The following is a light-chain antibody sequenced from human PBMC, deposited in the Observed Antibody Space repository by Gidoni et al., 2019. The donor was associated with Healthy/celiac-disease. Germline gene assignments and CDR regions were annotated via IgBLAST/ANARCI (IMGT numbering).Light chain of an antibody. CDR2: AAS. J-gene: IGKJ4*01. CDR3: QQLNSYPPT. Sequence: DIQLTPSPSFLSASVGDRVTITCRASQGISSYLAWYQQKPGKAPKLLIYAASTLQSGVPSRFSGCGSGTEFTLTISSLQPEDFATYYCQQLNSYPPTFGGGTKVEIK. V-gene: IGKV1-9*01. CDR1: QGISSY.